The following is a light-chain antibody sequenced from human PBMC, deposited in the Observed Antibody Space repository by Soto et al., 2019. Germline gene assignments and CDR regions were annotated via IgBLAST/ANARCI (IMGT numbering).Light chain of an antibody. CDR2: EVS. CDR1: SSDVGAYKY. V-gene: IGLV2-8*01. J-gene: IGLJ3*02. Sequence: QSALTQPPSASGSPGQSVTISCTGTSSDVGAYKYVSWYQQYPGKAPKLMIYEVSKRPSGVPAHFSGSKSGNTASLTVSGLQSEDEADYYCTSYVGSDTWVFGGGTKLTVL. CDR3: TSYVGSDTWV.